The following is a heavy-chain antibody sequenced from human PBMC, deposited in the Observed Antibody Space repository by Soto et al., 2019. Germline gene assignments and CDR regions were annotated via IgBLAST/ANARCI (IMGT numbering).Heavy chain of an antibody. V-gene: IGHV1-18*01. CDR2: ISAYNGNT. CDR1: GYTFTSYG. D-gene: IGHD6-19*01. Sequence: GASVKVSCKASGYTFTSYGISWVRQAPGQGLEWMGWISAYNGNTNYAQKLQGRVTMTTDTSTSTAYMELRSLRSDDTAVYYCARDGPGYSSGWYERRGDAFDIWAQGTMVTVSS. CDR3: ARDGPGYSSGWYERRGDAFDI. J-gene: IGHJ3*02.